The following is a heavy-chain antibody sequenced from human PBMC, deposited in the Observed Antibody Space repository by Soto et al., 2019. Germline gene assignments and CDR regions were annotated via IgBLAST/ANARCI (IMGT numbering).Heavy chain of an antibody. D-gene: IGHD2-15*01. Sequence: GGSLRLSCAASGFTFDDYTMHWVRQAPGKGLEWVSLISWDGGSTYYADSVKGRFTISRDNSRNSLYLQMNSLRTEDTALYYCEKDGGGQFSGYCSGGSCYLTRGYGMDVWGQGTTVTVSS. CDR1: GFTFDDYT. CDR3: EKDGGGQFSGYCSGGSCYLTRGYGMDV. V-gene: IGHV3-43*01. J-gene: IGHJ6*02. CDR2: ISWDGGST.